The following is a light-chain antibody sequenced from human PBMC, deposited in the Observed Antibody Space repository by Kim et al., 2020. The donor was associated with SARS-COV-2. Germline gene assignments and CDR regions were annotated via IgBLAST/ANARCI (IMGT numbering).Light chain of an antibody. J-gene: IGKJ5*01. CDR3: QQCNNWPIT. CDR1: QSVSSN. CDR2: GAS. Sequence: VSPGERATLSCRASQSVSSNLAWYQQKPGQAPRLLIYGASTRATGIPARFSGSGSGTEFTLTISSLQSEDFAVYYCQQCNNWPITFGQGTRLEIK. V-gene: IGKV3-15*01.